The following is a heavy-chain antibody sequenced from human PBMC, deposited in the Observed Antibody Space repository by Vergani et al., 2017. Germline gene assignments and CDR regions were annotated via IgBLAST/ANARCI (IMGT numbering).Heavy chain of an antibody. CDR2: ISGSGGST. J-gene: IGHJ4*02. Sequence: EVQLLESGGGLVQPGGSLRLSCAASGFTFSSYAMSWVRQAPGKGLEWVSAISGSGGSTYYADSVKGRFTISRDNSKNTLYLQMNSLRAEDTAVYYCAEGPRVTELGMLRYFDWLFFDYWGQGTLVTVSS. V-gene: IGHV3-23*01. CDR3: AEGPRVTELGMLRYFDWLFFDY. CDR1: GFTFSSYA. D-gene: IGHD3-9*01.